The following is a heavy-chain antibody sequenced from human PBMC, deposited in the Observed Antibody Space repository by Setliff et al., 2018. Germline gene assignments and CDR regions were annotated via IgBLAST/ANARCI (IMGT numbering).Heavy chain of an antibody. D-gene: IGHD1-26*01. Sequence: TLSLTCTVSGTSISTGPYYWTWIRQSAERGLEWIGQIFSRGSMNYRPSLSSRVTISADSSKNQFSLQLVSVTASDTAVYYCARGDSSGNNYPVLDYWGQGILVTVS. CDR2: IFSRGSM. V-gene: IGHV4-61*09. J-gene: IGHJ4*02. CDR1: GTSISTGPYY. CDR3: ARGDSSGNNYPVLDY.